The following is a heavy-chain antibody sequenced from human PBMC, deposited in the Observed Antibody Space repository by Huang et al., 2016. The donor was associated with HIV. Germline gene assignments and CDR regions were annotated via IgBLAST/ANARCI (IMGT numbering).Heavy chain of an antibody. CDR2: MYPGDSDI. Sequence: EVQLVQSEAEVKKPGESLKISCKGSGYIFTNYWIAWVRQMPGKGLEWIGIMYPGDSDIRYSPSFQGQVTIAADKSNSTAYLQLNSLKPSDTAMYYCARHRQYSSTFMVWYFDLWGRGTLVTVSS. D-gene: IGHD6-13*01. V-gene: IGHV5-51*01. J-gene: IGHJ2*01. CDR1: GYIFTNYW. CDR3: ARHRQYSSTFMVWYFDL.